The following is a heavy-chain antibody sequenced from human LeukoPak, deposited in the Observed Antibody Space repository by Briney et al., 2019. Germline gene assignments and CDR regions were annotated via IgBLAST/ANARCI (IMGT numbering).Heavy chain of an antibody. CDR1: GYTFTGYY. CDR3: ARKGPYYDSSGYRHDAFDI. J-gene: IGHJ3*02. V-gene: IGHV1-2*02. Sequence: ASVKVSCKASGYTFTGYYTHWVRQAPGQGLEWMGWINPNSGGTNYAQKFQGRVTMTRDTSISTAYMELSRLRSDDTAVYYCARKGPYYDSSGYRHDAFDIWGQGTMVTVSS. D-gene: IGHD3-22*01. CDR2: INPNSGGT.